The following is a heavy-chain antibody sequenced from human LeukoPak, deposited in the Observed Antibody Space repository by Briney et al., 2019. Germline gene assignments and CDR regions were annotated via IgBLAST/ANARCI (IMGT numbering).Heavy chain of an antibody. Sequence: GGSLRLSCAASGFTFSSYGMHWVRQAPGKGLEWVADIWYDGSNKYYADSVKGRFTISRDNSKNTLYLQMNSLRAEDTAVYYCARDVRYSSGWYHYYYYYGMDVWGQGTTVTVSS. CDR2: IWYDGSNK. D-gene: IGHD6-19*01. V-gene: IGHV3-33*01. CDR3: ARDVRYSSGWYHYYYYYGMDV. J-gene: IGHJ6*02. CDR1: GFTFSSYG.